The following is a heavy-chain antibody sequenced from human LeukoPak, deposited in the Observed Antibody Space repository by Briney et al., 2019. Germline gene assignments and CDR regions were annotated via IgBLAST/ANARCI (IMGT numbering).Heavy chain of an antibody. CDR1: GFTFGRYA. D-gene: IGHD3-10*01. Sequence: GRSLRLSCAASGFTFGRYAMHWVRQAPGKGLEWVAVISYDGSNEYYADSVKGRFTISRDSSENTLYLQMNSLRVEDTAVYYCARVGYYSSGPFSYFDYWGQGTLVTVSS. J-gene: IGHJ4*02. CDR3: ARVGYYSSGPFSYFDY. V-gene: IGHV3-30-3*01. CDR2: ISYDGSNE.